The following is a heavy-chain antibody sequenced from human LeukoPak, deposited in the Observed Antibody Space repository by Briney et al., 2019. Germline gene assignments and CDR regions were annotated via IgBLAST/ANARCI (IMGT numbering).Heavy chain of an antibody. CDR2: INPDSGGT. CDR3: ARSRSRDCSSNSCYSYGLDY. J-gene: IGHJ4*02. V-gene: IGHV1-2*02. Sequence: SVKVSCKASGYTFTGYYMRWVRQAPGQGLEWMGWINPDSGGTNYAQKFQGRVAMTRDTSISTAYMELSRLRSDDTAVYYCARSRSRDCSSNSCYSYGLDYWGQGTLVTVSS. D-gene: IGHD2-2*01. CDR1: GYTFTGYY.